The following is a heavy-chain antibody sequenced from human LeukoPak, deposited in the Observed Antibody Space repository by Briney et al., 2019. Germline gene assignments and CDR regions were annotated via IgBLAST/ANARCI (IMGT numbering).Heavy chain of an antibody. J-gene: IGHJ6*02. CDR1: GFTFSAYW. CDR3: ARDSRGGYYYGMDV. Sequence: GGSLRLSCAASGFTFSAYWMSWVRQAPGRGLEWVANIKQDGSEKYYVDSVKGRFTISRDNAKNSLYLQMNSLRAEDTAAYYCARDSRGGYYYGMDVWGQGTTVTVSS. V-gene: IGHV3-7*04. D-gene: IGHD3-10*01. CDR2: IKQDGSEK.